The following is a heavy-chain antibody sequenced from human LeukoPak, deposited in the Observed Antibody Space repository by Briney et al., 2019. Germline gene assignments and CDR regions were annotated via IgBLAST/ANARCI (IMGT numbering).Heavy chain of an antibody. V-gene: IGHV3-11*01. Sequence: GGSLRLSCAASGFTFSDYYMSWIRQAPGKGLEWVSYISSSGSTIYYAGSVKGRFTISRDNAKNSLYLQMNSLRAGDTAVYYCARPVYDSSGYYPYWGQGTLVTVSS. CDR1: GFTFSDYY. J-gene: IGHJ4*02. CDR2: ISSSGSTI. CDR3: ARPVYDSSGYYPY. D-gene: IGHD3-22*01.